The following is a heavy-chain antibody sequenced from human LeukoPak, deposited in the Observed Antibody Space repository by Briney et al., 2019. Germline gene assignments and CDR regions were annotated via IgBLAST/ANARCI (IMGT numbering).Heavy chain of an antibody. CDR1: GGSFSGYY. D-gene: IGHD4-17*01. V-gene: IGHV4-34*01. Sequence: SETLSLTCAVYGGSFSGYYWSWIRQPPGKGLEWIGEINHSGSTNYNPSLTSRVTISVDTSKNQFSLKLSSVTAADTAVYYCARGNGDYGFNYWGQGTLVTVSS. CDR3: ARGNGDYGFNY. CDR2: INHSGST. J-gene: IGHJ4*02.